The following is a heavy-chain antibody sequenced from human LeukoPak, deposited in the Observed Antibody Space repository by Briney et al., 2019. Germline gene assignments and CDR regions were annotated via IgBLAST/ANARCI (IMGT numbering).Heavy chain of an antibody. Sequence: SETLSLTCTVSGGSISSYYWSWIRQPPGKGLEWIGYIYYSGSTNYNPSLKSRVTISVDTSKNQFSLKVSSVTAADTAVYYCARDILGYCSSTSCPKRAIPHGYYYYYMDVWGKGTTVTVSS. CDR3: ARDILGYCSSTSCPKRAIPHGYYYYYMDV. CDR1: GGSISSYY. D-gene: IGHD2-2*01. J-gene: IGHJ6*03. CDR2: IYYSGST. V-gene: IGHV4-59*12.